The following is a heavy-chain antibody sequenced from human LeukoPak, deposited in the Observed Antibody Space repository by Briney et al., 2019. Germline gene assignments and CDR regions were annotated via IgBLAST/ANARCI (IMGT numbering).Heavy chain of an antibody. V-gene: IGHV3-21*01. CDR1: GFTFSSYS. J-gene: IGHJ4*02. D-gene: IGHD7-27*01. Sequence: GGSLNLSGAPSGFTFSSYSMTWFRKAPGKGLKWVSSISSSSSYIYYADSVKGRFTISRDNAKNSLYLQMNSLRAEDTAVYYCARDLGSWVFDYWGQGTLVTVSS. CDR3: ARDLGSWVFDY. CDR2: ISSSSSYI.